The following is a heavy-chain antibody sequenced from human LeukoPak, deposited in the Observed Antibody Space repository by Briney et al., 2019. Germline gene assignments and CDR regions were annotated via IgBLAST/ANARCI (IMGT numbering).Heavy chain of an antibody. CDR2: ISGSGGST. J-gene: IGHJ6*02. D-gene: IGHD1-1*01. V-gene: IGHV3-23*01. CDR3: ARYGTRMDV. Sequence: PGGFLRLSCAASGFTFSSYAMSWVRQAPGKGLEWVSAISGSGGSTYYADSVKGRFTISRDNAKNSLYLQMNSLRAEDTAVYYCARYGTRMDVWGQGTTVTVSS. CDR1: GFTFSSYA.